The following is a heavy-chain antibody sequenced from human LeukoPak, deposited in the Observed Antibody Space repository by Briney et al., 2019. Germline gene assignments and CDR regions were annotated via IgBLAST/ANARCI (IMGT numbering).Heavy chain of an antibody. V-gene: IGHV3-48*02. CDR3: ARDGSYCGWDS. CDR2: ISSGTSTK. CDR1: GFTFSSYS. D-gene: IGHD1-26*01. J-gene: IGHJ4*02. Sequence: PGGSLRLSCAASGFTFSSYSMNWVRQAPGKGLEWVSYISSGTSTKYYADSVKGRFTISRDNAKNSPYLQMNSLRDEDTAVYYCARDGSYCGWDSWGQGTLVTVSS.